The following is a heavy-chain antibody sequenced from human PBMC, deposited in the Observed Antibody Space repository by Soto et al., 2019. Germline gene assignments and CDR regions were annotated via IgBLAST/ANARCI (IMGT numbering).Heavy chain of an antibody. CDR2: IRSKAYGGTT. CDR1: GFTFGEYA. CDR3: TSYLAACTNGVCAFDI. D-gene: IGHD2-8*01. Sequence: GSLRLSCTASGFTFGEYAMSWCRQAPGKGLEWVGFIRSKAYGGTTEYAASVKGRFTISRDDSKSIAYLQMNSLKTEDTAVYYCTSYLAACTNGVCAFDIWGQGTMVTVSS. V-gene: IGHV3-49*03. J-gene: IGHJ3*02.